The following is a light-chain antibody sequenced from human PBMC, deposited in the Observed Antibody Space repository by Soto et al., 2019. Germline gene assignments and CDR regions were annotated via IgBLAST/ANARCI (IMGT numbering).Light chain of an antibody. Sequence: QSVLAQPPSASGAPGQTVTICCTGTKNDIDVYDLVAWYQHHPGKAPRLIIYEVVQRPSGVPDRFSGSKSGNTASLTVSRLHAAFEADYFCKSYAGSNTYVFGSGTKPTVL. J-gene: IGLJ1*01. CDR2: EVV. CDR1: KNDIDVYDL. CDR3: KSYAGSNTYV. V-gene: IGLV2-8*01.